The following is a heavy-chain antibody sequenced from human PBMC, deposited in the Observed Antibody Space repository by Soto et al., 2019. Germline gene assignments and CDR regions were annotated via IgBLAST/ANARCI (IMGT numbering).Heavy chain of an antibody. Sequence: GASVKVSCKAPGYTFTSYGISWVRQAPGQGLEWMGWISAYNGNTNYEQKLQGRVTMTTDTSTSTAYMELRSLRSDDTALFYCARSPLLWFGELSGGWFDPWGHGTLVTVSS. CDR1: GYTFTSYG. J-gene: IGHJ5*02. D-gene: IGHD3-10*01. V-gene: IGHV1-18*01. CDR2: ISAYNGNT. CDR3: ARSPLLWFGELSGGWFDP.